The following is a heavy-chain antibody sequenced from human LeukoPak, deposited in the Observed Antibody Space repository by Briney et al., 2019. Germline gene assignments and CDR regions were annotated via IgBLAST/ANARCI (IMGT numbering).Heavy chain of an antibody. CDR1: GFTFSSYA. CDR2: ISATGAST. Sequence: GGSLRLSCAASGFTFSSYAMTWVRQAPGKGLEWVSAISATGASTYYADSVKGRFTISRDNSKDTLFLQMNSLRAEDTAVYYCAKRVAASSGANDYRGQGTLVTVSS. CDR3: AKRVAASSGANDY. D-gene: IGHD5-18*01. J-gene: IGHJ4*02. V-gene: IGHV3-23*01.